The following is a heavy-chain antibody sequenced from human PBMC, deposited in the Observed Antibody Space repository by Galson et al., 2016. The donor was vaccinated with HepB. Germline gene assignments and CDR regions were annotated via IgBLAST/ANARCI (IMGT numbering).Heavy chain of an antibody. V-gene: IGHV3-53*01. Sequence: SLRLSCAASGFSVSSNYMNWVRQAPGKGLEWVSLIYSGGNTYYADSVKGRFTISRDNSKNTLYLQMNSLRADDTAVYYCAGWAFGGNFARYSWFDPWGQGTLVTVSS. J-gene: IGHJ5*02. CDR3: AGWAFGGNFARYSWFDP. CDR1: GFSVSSNY. D-gene: IGHD4-23*01. CDR2: IYSGGNT.